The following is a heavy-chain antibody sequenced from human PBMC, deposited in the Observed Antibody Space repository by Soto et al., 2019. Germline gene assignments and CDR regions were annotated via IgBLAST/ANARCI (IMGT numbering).Heavy chain of an antibody. CDR3: AHRRRYYGSGSYYNYFDY. Sequence: SGPTLVKPTPTLTLTCTFSGFSLSTSGVGVGWIRQPPGKALEWLALIYWDDDKRYSPSLKSRLTITKDTSKNQVVLTMTNMDPVDTATYYCAHRRRYYGSGSYYNYFDYWGQGTLVTVSS. D-gene: IGHD3-10*01. CDR2: IYWDDDK. CDR1: GFSLSTSGVG. J-gene: IGHJ4*02. V-gene: IGHV2-5*02.